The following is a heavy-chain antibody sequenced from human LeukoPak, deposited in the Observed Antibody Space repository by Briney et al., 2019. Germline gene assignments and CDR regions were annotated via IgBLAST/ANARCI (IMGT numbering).Heavy chain of an antibody. J-gene: IGHJ4*02. CDR2: ISSSSSYI. CDR1: GFTFSSYS. V-gene: IGHV3-21*01. CDR3: ARVVTMIVEGGDY. D-gene: IGHD3-22*01. Sequence: MAGGSLRLSCAASGFTFSSYSMNWVRQAPGKGLEWVSSISSSSSYIYYADPVKGRLTISRDNAKNSLYLQMNSLRAEDTAVYYCARVVTMIVEGGDYWGQGTLVTVSS.